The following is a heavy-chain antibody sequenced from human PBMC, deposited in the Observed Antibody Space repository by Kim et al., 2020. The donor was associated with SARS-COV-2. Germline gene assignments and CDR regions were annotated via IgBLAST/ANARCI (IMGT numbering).Heavy chain of an antibody. Sequence: GGSLRLSCAASGFTFSSYGMHWVRQAPGKGLEWVAVIWYDGSNKYYADSVKGRFTISRDNSKNTLYLQMNSLRAEDTAVYYCAREDDSSGYYYVYAFDIWGQGTMVTVSS. D-gene: IGHD3-22*01. CDR3: AREDDSSGYYYVYAFDI. CDR1: GFTFSSYG. J-gene: IGHJ3*02. V-gene: IGHV3-33*01. CDR2: IWYDGSNK.